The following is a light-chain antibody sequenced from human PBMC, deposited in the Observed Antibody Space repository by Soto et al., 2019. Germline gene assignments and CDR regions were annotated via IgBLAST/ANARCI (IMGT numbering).Light chain of an antibody. CDR2: WAS. Sequence: DIVMTQSPDSLAVSLGERATINCKSSQSVLYSSNNKNYLAWYQQKPGQPPKLLIYWASTRESGVPDRFSGSGSGTDFTLTIISLQAEDVAVYYCQQYYSTLPTFGQGTKVEIK. CDR3: QQYYSTLPT. CDR1: QSVLYSSNNKNY. J-gene: IGKJ1*01. V-gene: IGKV4-1*01.